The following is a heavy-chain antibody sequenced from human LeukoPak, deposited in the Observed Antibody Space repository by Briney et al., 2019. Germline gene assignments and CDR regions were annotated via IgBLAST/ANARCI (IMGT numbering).Heavy chain of an antibody. CDR3: ARDSTGGYPDY. CDR2: ISPNSGGT. CDR1: GYTFTDYY. J-gene: IGHJ4*02. V-gene: IGHV1-2*02. Sequence: GASVKVSCKASGYTFTDYYIHWVRQAPGQGLEYMGWISPNSGGTNYAQMFQGRVTMTSDTSINTAFMELRSLRSDDTAVFCCARDSTGGYPDYWGQGTLVTVSA. D-gene: IGHD7-27*01.